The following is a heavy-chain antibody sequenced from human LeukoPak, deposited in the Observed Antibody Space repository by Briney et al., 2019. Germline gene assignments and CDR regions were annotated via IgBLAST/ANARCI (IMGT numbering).Heavy chain of an antibody. J-gene: IGHJ6*03. CDR3: SRDCANGVCPFFYYYYYMDV. Sequence: GGSLRLSCAATGFTFNDYSVNWVRQAPGKGLEWVSSISSSIPFRYYAETVKGRFTISRDNAKNSVYLQMISLTAEDTAVYYCSRDCANGVCPFFYYYYYMDVWGKGTTVTVSS. D-gene: IGHD2-8*01. CDR1: GFTFNDYS. CDR2: ISSSIPFR. V-gene: IGHV3-21*01.